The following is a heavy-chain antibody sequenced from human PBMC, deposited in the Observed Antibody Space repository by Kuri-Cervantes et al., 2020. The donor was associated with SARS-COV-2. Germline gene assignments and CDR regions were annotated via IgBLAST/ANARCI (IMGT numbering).Heavy chain of an antibody. CDR1: GFTFSSYS. CDR3: TTGTTVTTPLDY. CDR2: IKSKTDGGTT. Sequence: GESLKISCAASGFTFSSYSMNWVRQAPGKGLEWVGRIKSKTDGGTTDYAAPVKGRFTISRDDSKNTLYLQMNSLKTEDTAVYYCTTGTTVTTPLDYWGQGTLVTVSS. J-gene: IGHJ4*02. D-gene: IGHD4-17*01. V-gene: IGHV3-15*01.